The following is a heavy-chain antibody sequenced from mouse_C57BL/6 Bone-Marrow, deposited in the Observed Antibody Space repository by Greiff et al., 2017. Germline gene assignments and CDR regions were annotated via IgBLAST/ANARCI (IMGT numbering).Heavy chain of an antibody. Sequence: VQLQQSGPVLVKPGASVKMSCKASGYTFTDYYMNWVKQSHGKSLEWIGVINPYNGGTSYNQKFKGKATLTVDKSSSTAYMELNSLTSEDSAVYYCARSGLYGSSYDYAMDYWGQGTSVTVPS. CDR1: GYTFTDYY. J-gene: IGHJ4*01. V-gene: IGHV1-19*01. CDR2: INPYNGGT. CDR3: ARSGLYGSSYDYAMDY. D-gene: IGHD1-1*01.